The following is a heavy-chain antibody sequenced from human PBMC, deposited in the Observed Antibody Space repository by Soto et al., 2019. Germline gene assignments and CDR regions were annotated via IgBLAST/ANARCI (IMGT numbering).Heavy chain of an antibody. CDR3: VTRIGNPGE. D-gene: IGHD4-17*01. V-gene: IGHV3-23*01. J-gene: IGHJ1*01. Sequence: NRISQEPGKGLEWVSAISDRGKDANYADSVKGRFTISRDNSKNRVYLQMNSLRVDDTAVYYCVTRIGNPGEWGQPTLVTVPS. CDR2: ISDRGKDA.